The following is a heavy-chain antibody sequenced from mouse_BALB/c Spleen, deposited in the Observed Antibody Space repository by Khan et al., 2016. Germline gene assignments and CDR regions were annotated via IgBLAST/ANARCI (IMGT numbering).Heavy chain of an antibody. CDR1: GDSITSGY. Sequence: EVQLQESGPSLVKSSQTLSLTCSVTGDSITSGYWNWIRKFPGTQLEYMGYISYSGSTYYNPFLKSRISITRDTPKSHYYLQLNSVTTEETATYYCAGCGGYCFDYWGQGTTVTVSS. CDR2: ISYSGST. CDR3: AGCGGYCFDY. J-gene: IGHJ2*01. D-gene: IGHD1-1*02. V-gene: IGHV3-8*02.